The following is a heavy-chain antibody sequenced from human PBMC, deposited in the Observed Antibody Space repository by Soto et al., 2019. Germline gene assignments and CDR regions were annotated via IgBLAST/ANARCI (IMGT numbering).Heavy chain of an antibody. V-gene: IGHV4-4*02. CDR3: VRHLALFTMRGFDY. CDR2: IHHSETS. D-gene: IGHD3-22*01. J-gene: IGHJ4*02. CDR1: GASISSNW. Sequence: QVQLQESGPGLVKPSETLSLTCSVSGASISSNWWGWVRQPPGNGLEWIGEIHHSETSNYNLCLKRRVITSVDKAKNQLSLNLNSVTAADTAVYYCVRHLALFTMRGFDYWGLRGLVTVAS.